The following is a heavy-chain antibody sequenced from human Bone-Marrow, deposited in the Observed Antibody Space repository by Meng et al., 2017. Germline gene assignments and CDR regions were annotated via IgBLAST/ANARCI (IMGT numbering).Heavy chain of an antibody. Sequence: GESLNISCAASDFTFSSYAMHWVRQAPGKGLEWVAVISYDGSNKYYADSVKGRFTISRDNSKNTLYLQMNSLRAEDPAVYYCAREFSVSVRYFDWTNWFDPWGQGTLVTVSS. CDR3: AREFSVSVRYFDWTNWFDP. J-gene: IGHJ5*02. D-gene: IGHD3-9*01. V-gene: IGHV3-30*01. CDR1: DFTFSSYA. CDR2: ISYDGSNK.